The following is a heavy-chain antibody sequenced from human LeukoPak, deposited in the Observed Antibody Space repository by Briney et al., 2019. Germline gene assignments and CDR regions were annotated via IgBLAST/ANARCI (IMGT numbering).Heavy chain of an antibody. J-gene: IGHJ4*02. CDR3: ARAYYDLWSGYSSLDNGFDS. V-gene: IGHV5-51*01. Sequence: GESLKISCVGSGYSFSGYWIVWVRQVPGKDLEWMGNIYPGDSDTRYSPSFQGQVTISADKSISTAYLQWSSLKASDTAMYYCARAYYDLWSGYSSLDNGFDSWGQGTLVTVSS. CDR1: GYSFSGYW. D-gene: IGHD3-3*01. CDR2: IYPGDSDT.